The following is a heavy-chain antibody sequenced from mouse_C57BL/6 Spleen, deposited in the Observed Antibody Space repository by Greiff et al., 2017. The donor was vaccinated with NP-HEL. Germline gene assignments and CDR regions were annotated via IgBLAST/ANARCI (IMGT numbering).Heavy chain of an antibody. J-gene: IGHJ3*01. CDR2: ISYSGST. Sequence: EVKLMESGPGMVKPSQSLSLTCTVTGYSITSGYDWHWIRHFPGNKLEWMGYISYSGSTNYNPSLKSRISITHDTSKNHFFLKLNSVTTEDTATYYCARAEDYDAWFAYWGQGTLVTVSA. CDR1: GYSITSGYD. CDR3: ARAEDYDAWFAY. V-gene: IGHV3-1*01. D-gene: IGHD2-3*01.